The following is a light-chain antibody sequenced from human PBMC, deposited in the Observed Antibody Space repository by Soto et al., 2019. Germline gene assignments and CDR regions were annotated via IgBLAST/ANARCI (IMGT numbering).Light chain of an antibody. CDR1: QNVGGRF. Sequence: EIVLTQSPGTLSLSPGERATLSCRASQNVGGRFLAWYQQKPGQAPRLLINVASTRATGIPDRFSGSGSGTDFTLTISRLEPEDFAVYYCQQYSTSPIAFGQGTRLE. J-gene: IGKJ5*01. V-gene: IGKV3-20*01. CDR3: QQYSTSPIA. CDR2: VAS.